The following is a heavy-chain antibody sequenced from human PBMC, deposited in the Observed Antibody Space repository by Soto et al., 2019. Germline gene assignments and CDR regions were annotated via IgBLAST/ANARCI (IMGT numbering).Heavy chain of an antibody. J-gene: IGHJ6*02. CDR3: ASSSSAYGMDV. V-gene: IGHV4-59*01. CDR1: GGSISSYY. Sequence: QVQLQESGPGLVKPSETLSLTCTVSGGSISSYYWSWIRQPPGKGLEWIGYIYYSGSTNYNPSLKSRVTISVDTSKNQFSLKLRSVTAADTAVYYCASSSSAYGMDVWGQGTTVTVSS. CDR2: IYYSGST.